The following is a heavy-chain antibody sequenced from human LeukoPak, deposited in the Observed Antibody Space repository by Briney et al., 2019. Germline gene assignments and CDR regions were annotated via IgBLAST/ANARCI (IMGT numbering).Heavy chain of an antibody. D-gene: IGHD6-19*01. V-gene: IGHV1-24*01. Sequence: ASVMVSCKVSGYTLTELSMHWVRQAPGKGLEWMGGFDPEDGETIYAQKFQGRVTMTEDTSTDTAYMELSSLRSEDTAVYYCATSREGSSSGWYDYWGQGTLVTVSS. CDR2: FDPEDGET. CDR3: ATSREGSSSGWYDY. J-gene: IGHJ4*02. CDR1: GYTLTELS.